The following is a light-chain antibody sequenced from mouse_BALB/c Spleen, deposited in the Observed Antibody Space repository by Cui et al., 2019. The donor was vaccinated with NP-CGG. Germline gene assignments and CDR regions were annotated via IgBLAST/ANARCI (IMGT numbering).Light chain of an antibody. J-gene: IGLJ1*01. Sequence: QAVVTQESALTTSTGERVTLTCHSSTGAVTTSNYANWVQEKPDHLFTGLIGGTNNRAPGVPARFSGSLIGDKAALTITGAQTEDEATYFCALWYSNHWVFGGGTKLTVL. CDR1: TGAVTTSNY. CDR2: GTN. V-gene: IGLV1*01. CDR3: ALWYSNHWV.